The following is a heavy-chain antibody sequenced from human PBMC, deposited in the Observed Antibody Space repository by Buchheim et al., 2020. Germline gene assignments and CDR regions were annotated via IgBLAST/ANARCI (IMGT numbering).Heavy chain of an antibody. CDR2: ISYDGSNK. Sequence: QVQLVESGGGVVQPGRSLRLSCAASGFTFSSYGMHWVRQAPGKGLEWVAVISYDGSNKYYADSVKGRFTISRDNSKNPLYLQMNSLRAEDTAVYYCAKDQGPPPRVAGTDYYYGMDVWGQGTT. D-gene: IGHD6-19*01. J-gene: IGHJ6*02. V-gene: IGHV3-30*18. CDR1: GFTFSSYG. CDR3: AKDQGPPPRVAGTDYYYGMDV.